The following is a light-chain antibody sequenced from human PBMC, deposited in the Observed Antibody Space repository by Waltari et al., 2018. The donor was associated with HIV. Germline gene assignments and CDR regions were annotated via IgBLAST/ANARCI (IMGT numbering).Light chain of an antibody. CDR1: QSVSTN. Sequence: DIVMTQSPATLSMSPGERVTLSCRASQSVSTNLAWYQQKPGQAPRLLIYCASKRATDIPDRFSGSGSGTDFTLTITSLQSEDFALYYCQQYHNWPPWTFGQGTKVEIK. CDR3: QQYHNWPPWT. V-gene: IGKV3-15*01. J-gene: IGKJ1*01. CDR2: CAS.